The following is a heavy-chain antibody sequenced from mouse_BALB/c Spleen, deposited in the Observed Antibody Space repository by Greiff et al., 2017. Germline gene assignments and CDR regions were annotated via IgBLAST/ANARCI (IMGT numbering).Heavy chain of an antibody. V-gene: IGHV5-17*02. CDR1: GFTFSSFG. J-gene: IGHJ1*01. D-gene: IGHD1-1*02. CDR2: ISSGSSTI. Sequence: DVHLVESGGGLVQPGGSRKLSCAASGFTFSSFGMHWVRQAPEKGLEWVAYISSGSSTIYYADTVKGRFTISRDNPKNTLFLQMTSLRSEDTAMYYCARRWDWYFDVWGAGTTVTVSS. CDR3: ARRWDWYFDV.